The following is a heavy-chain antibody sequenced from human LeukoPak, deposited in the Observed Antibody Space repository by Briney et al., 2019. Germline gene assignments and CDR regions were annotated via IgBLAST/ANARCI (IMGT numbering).Heavy chain of an antibody. V-gene: IGHV3-30*18. Sequence: GGSLRLSCGASGFSFRSDGMHWVRQAPGKGLEWVAVISYDGSKKFYRDSVKGRFTISRDNSKNTLYPEMNTLRVEDTAVYHCVKEQSSGYYRVADYWGQGTLVTVSS. D-gene: IGHD6-19*01. CDR2: ISYDGSKK. CDR3: VKEQSSGYYRVADY. J-gene: IGHJ4*02. CDR1: GFSFRSDG.